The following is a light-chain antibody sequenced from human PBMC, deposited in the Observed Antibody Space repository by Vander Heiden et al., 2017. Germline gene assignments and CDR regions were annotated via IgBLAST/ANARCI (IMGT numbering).Light chain of an antibody. CDR2: LGS. CDR3: MQALHTPLT. J-gene: IGKJ4*01. V-gene: IGKV2-28*01. Sequence: DIVMTPSPLSLPVTPGEPASISCRSSQRLTYTNGYNYLDWYLQKPGQSPQLLIYLGSNRASGVPDRFSGSGSGTDFTLKITRVEAEDVGTYYCMQALHTPLTFGGGTKVEIK. CDR1: QRLTYTNGYNY.